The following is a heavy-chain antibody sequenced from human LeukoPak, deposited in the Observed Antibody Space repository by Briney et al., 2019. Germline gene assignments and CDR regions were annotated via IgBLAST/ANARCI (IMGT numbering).Heavy chain of an antibody. CDR1: GGSFSGYY. Sequence: KPSETLSLTCAVYGGSFSGYYWSWIRQPPGKGLEWIGEINHSGSTNYNPSLKSRVTISVDTSKNQFSLKLSSVTAADTAVYYCARHEEYSYGYRKKTGVVSAYFDYWGQGTLVTVSS. J-gene: IGHJ4*02. CDR2: INHSGST. V-gene: IGHV4-34*01. CDR3: ARHEEYSYGYRKKTGVVSAYFDY. D-gene: IGHD5-18*01.